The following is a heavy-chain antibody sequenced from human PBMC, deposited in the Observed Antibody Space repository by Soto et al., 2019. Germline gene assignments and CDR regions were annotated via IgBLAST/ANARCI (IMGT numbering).Heavy chain of an antibody. D-gene: IGHD3-9*01. V-gene: IGHV1-69*01. CDR1: GGTFSSYA. J-gene: IGHJ6*02. CDR2: IIPIFGTA. Sequence: QVQLVQSGAEVKKPGSSVKVSCKASGGTFSSYAISWVRQAPGQGLEWMGGIIPIFGTANYAQKFQGRVTITADESTSTAYMELSSLRSEDTAVYYCARAGSSYDILTGYYLYGMDVWGQGTTVTVSS. CDR3: ARAGSSYDILTGYYLYGMDV.